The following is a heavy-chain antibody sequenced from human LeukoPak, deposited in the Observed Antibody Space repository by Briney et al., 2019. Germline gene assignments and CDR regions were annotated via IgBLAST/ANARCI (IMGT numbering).Heavy chain of an antibody. CDR2: INTDGSIT. V-gene: IGHV3-74*01. CDR1: GFTFSSYW. Sequence: GGSLRLSGAASGFTFSSYWMHWVRQAPGKGLMWVSRINTDGSITSYADSVKGRFTISRDNATNTVYLQMNSLRAEDTAVYYCARVRGVDFEYWGQGTLVTVSS. D-gene: IGHD3-10*01. J-gene: IGHJ4*02. CDR3: ARVRGVDFEY.